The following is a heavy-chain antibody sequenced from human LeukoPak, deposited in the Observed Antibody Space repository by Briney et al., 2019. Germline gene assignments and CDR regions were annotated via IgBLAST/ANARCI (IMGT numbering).Heavy chain of an antibody. D-gene: IGHD2/OR15-2a*01. CDR2: ISYSGST. V-gene: IGHV4-31*03. J-gene: IGHJ6*02. Sequence: SETLSLTCNVSGGSISSGGSFWSWIRQHPGKGLECIGYISYSGSTYYNPPLKSRVTISVDTSKNQFSLKLSSVTAADTAVYYCARERRNPVGYYGLDVWGQGTTVTVSS. CDR3: ARERRNPVGYYGLDV. CDR1: GGSISSGGSF.